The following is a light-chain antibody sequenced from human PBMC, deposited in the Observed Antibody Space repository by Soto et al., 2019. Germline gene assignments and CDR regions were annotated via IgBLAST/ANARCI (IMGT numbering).Light chain of an antibody. Sequence: QSALTQPRLVSGSPGQSVTISCTGSSSDVGAYNFASWYQQHPGAAPKLLIHDVNKRPPGVPDRFSASKSGNTASLTISGLQAEDEADYYCCSYAGEYKYVFGSGTKVTVL. CDR3: CSYAGEYKYV. CDR1: SSDVGAYNF. V-gene: IGLV2-11*01. CDR2: DVN. J-gene: IGLJ1*01.